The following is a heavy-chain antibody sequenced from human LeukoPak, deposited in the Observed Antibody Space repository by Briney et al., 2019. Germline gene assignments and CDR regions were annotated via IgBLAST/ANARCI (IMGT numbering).Heavy chain of an antibody. Sequence: SETLSLTCTVSGGSISSSSYXXXXXXPXXXXXXEWIGSIYYSGSTYYNPSLKSRVTISVDTSKNQFSLKLSSVTAADTAVYYCASGVALFDYWGQGTLVTVSS. J-gene: IGHJ4*02. D-gene: IGHD2-15*01. CDR1: GGSISSSSYX. CDR3: ASGVALFDY. V-gene: IGHV4-39*01. CDR2: IYYSGST.